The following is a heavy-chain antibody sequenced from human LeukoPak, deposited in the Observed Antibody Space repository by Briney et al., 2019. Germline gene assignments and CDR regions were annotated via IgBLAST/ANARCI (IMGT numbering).Heavy chain of an antibody. V-gene: IGHV4-31*03. J-gene: IGHJ4*02. CDR3: ARGRYSYGWNDY. D-gene: IGHD5-18*01. CDR2: IYNSGST. Sequence: SQTLSLTCTVSGGSISSGGYCWSWIRQHPGKGLEWIVHIYNSGSTYYNPSLKSRVTTSVDTTKNQFSLKLTSVTAADTAVYCCARGRYSYGWNDYWGQGTLVTVSS. CDR1: GGSISSGGYC.